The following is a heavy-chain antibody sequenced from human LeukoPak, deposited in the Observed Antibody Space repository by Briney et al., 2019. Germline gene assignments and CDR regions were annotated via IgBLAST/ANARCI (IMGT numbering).Heavy chain of an antibody. J-gene: IGHJ4*02. CDR2: IYYSGST. Sequence: SETLSHTCTVSGGSISSYYWSWIRQPPGKGLEWIGYIYYSGSTNYNPSLKSRVTTSVDTSKNQFSLKLSSVTAADTAVYYCARQFGELYFDYWGQGTLVTVSS. CDR3: ARQFGELYFDY. V-gene: IGHV4-59*08. CDR1: GGSISSYY. D-gene: IGHD3-10*01.